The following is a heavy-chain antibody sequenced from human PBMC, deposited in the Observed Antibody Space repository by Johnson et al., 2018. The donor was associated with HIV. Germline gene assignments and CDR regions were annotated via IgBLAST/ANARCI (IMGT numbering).Heavy chain of an antibody. CDR1: GFTFSDYY. V-gene: IGHV3-7*01. CDR3: ATCSDQVLLGGDAFDI. J-gene: IGHJ3*02. CDR2: IKQDGSEK. Sequence: EVQLVESGGGVVQPGTSLRLSCAASGFTFSDYYMSWIRQAPGKGLEWVANIKQDGSEKYYVDSVKGRFTISRDNAKNSLYLQMNSLRAEDTAVYYCATCSDQVLLGGDAFDIWGQGTMVTVSS. D-gene: IGHD3-16*01.